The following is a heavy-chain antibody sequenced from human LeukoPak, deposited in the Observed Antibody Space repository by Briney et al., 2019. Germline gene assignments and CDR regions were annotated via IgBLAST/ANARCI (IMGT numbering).Heavy chain of an antibody. CDR1: RITFTYW. V-gene: IGHV3-23*01. J-gene: IGHJ4*02. CDR2: INPGGGT. D-gene: IGHD3-16*01. Sequence: GGSLRLSCAASRITFTYWMSWVRQAPGKGLEWVSGINPGGGTRYADSMKGRFTISRDNSKNTLYLQMSSLRAEDTALYFCAKDGLLLWGSYSDSWGQGTLVTVSS. CDR3: AKDGLLLWGSYSDS.